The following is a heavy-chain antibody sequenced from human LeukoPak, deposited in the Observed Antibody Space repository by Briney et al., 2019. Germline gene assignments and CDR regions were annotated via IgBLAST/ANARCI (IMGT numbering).Heavy chain of an antibody. V-gene: IGHV4-39*01. CDR1: GGSISSSSYY. D-gene: IGHD2-2*01. CDR2: IYYSGST. CDR3: ARHLAPDRGDWFDP. Sequence: PSETLSLTCTVSGGSISSSSYYWGWIRQPPGKGLEWIGSIYYSGSTYYNPSLKSRVTISVDTSKNQFSLKLSSVTAVDTAVYYCARHLAPDRGDWFDPWGQGTLVTVSS. J-gene: IGHJ5*02.